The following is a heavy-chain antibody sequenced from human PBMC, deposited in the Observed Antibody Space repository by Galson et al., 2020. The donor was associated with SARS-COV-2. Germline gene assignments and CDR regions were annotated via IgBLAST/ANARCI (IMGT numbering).Heavy chain of an antibody. CDR2: TKKDGSER. CDR3: AREAGMFQSAGGNDFDH. Sequence: GGSLRLSCVTSGFSFSSFWMTWVRQAPGKGLEWVANTKKDGSERYYVDSVKGRFTISRDNVKNSLYLQMNSLRAEDTAVYYCAREAGMFQSAGGNDFDHWGQGTLVTVSS. J-gene: IGHJ4*02. CDR1: GFSFSSFW. V-gene: IGHV3-7*01. D-gene: IGHD3-10*02.